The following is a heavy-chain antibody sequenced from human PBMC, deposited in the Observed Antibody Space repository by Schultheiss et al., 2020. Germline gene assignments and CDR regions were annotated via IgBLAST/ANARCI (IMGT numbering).Heavy chain of an antibody. CDR1: GYTFTGNY. V-gene: IGHV1-2*02. CDR3: AREGSSSGYFSY. J-gene: IGHJ4*02. CDR2: INPNSGGT. Sequence: ASVKVSCEASGYTFTGNYMHWVRQAPGQGLEWMGWINPNSGGTNYAQKFQGRVTMTRDTSISTAYMELSSLTSDDTAVYYCAREGSSSGYFSYWGQGTLVTVSS. D-gene: IGHD3-22*01.